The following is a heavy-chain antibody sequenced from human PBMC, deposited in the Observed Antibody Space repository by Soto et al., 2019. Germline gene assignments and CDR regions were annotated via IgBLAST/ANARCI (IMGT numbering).Heavy chain of an antibody. J-gene: IGHJ2*01. CDR3: ARVVREYDWYFDL. CDR1: GGSISSYY. Sequence: QVQLQESGPGLVKPSETLSLTCTVSGGSISSYYWSWIRQPPGKGLEWIGYIYYSGSTNYNPSLKSRVTLSVDTSKNQFSLKLSSVTAADTAVYYCARVVREYDWYFDLWGRGTLVTVSS. CDR2: IYYSGST. V-gene: IGHV4-59*01. D-gene: IGHD2-15*01.